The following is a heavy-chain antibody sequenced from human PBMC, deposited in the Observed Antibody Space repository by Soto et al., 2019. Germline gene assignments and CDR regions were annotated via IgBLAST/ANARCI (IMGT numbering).Heavy chain of an antibody. CDR3: TTEYCSSTRCHPPPVGMDV. D-gene: IGHD2-2*01. J-gene: IGHJ6*02. Sequence: EVQLVESGGGLVKPGGSLRLSCAASGFTFSNAWMSWVRQAPGKGLGWVGRIKSKTDGGTTDYAAPVKGRFTISRDDSKNTLYLQMNSLKTEDTAVYYCTTEYCSSTRCHPPPVGMDVWGQGTTVTVSS. CDR1: GFTFSNAW. CDR2: IKSKTDGGTT. V-gene: IGHV3-15*01.